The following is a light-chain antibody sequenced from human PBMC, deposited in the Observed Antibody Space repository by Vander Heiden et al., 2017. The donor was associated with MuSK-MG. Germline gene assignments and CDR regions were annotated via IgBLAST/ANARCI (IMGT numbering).Light chain of an antibody. CDR2: DTS. Sequence: EIVLTQSPATLSLSPGDRASLSCGASQSVYSNFLAWYQRKPGLAPRLLIYDTSSRAAGVPDRFIGSGSETDFTLTISRLEPEDFAVYYCHQYGSSPITFGGGTTVEIK. J-gene: IGKJ4*01. CDR1: QSVYSNF. CDR3: HQYGSSPIT. V-gene: IGKV3D-20*01.